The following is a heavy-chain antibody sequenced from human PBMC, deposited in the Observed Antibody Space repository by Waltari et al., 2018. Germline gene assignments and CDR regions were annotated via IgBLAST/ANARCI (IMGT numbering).Heavy chain of an antibody. Sequence: EVQLVESGGGLVQPGGSLRLSCAASGITVSSNYMSWVRQAPGEGLEWVSVIFRNGKTYYADSVKGRFTTSRDNSKNTLYLQMNSLRAEDTAVYYCARDATYYYGSGSSSGDAFDIWGQGTKVTVSS. CDR3: ARDATYYYGSGSSSGDAFDI. CDR2: IFRNGKT. D-gene: IGHD3-10*01. V-gene: IGHV3-66*01. J-gene: IGHJ3*02. CDR1: GITVSSNY.